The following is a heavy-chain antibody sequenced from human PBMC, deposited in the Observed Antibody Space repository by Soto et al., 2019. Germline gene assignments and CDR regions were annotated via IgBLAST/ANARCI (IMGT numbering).Heavy chain of an antibody. CDR3: AREGSYYDSSGIRVLVY. D-gene: IGHD3-22*01. J-gene: IGHJ4*02. Sequence: PSETLSLTCTVSGGSISSYYWSWIRQPPGKGLEWIGYIYYSGSTNYNPSLKSRVTISVDTSKNQFSLKLSSVTAADTAVYYCAREGSYYDSSGIRVLVYWGQGTLVTVSS. V-gene: IGHV4-59*01. CDR1: GGSISSYY. CDR2: IYYSGST.